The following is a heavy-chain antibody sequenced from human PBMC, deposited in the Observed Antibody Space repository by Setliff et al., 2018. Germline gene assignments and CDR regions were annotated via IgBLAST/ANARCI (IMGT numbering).Heavy chain of an antibody. J-gene: IGHJ4*02. D-gene: IGHD7-27*01. CDR3: ARFGPLDLTGDWAFDS. Sequence: PSETLSLTCAVYGGSFSAYYWSWVRQPPGKGLEWIGEINHSGRTTYNPSLKSRVTISADTSKNQFSLKLNSVTAADTAVYFCARFGPLDLTGDWAFDSWGQGTLVTVSS. CDR2: INHSGRT. V-gene: IGHV4-34*01. CDR1: GGSFSAYY.